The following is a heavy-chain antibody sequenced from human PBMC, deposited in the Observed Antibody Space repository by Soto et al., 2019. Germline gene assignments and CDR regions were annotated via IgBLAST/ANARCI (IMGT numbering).Heavy chain of an antibody. J-gene: IGHJ4*02. Sequence: ASVKVSCEASGYTFTGYYVHWVRQAPGQGLEWMGWINPNSGGTKSAQKFQGRVTMTRDTSINTAYMELSRLRSDDTAVYYCARRKGDYYDSSGYHYYFDYWGQGTLVTVSS. V-gene: IGHV1-2*02. CDR2: INPNSGGT. CDR3: ARRKGDYYDSSGYHYYFDY. D-gene: IGHD3-22*01. CDR1: GYTFTGYY.